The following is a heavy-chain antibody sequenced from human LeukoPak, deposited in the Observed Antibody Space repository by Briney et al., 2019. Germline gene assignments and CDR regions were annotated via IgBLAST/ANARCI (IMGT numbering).Heavy chain of an antibody. CDR1: GGTFSSYA. J-gene: IGHJ4*02. CDR2: IIPIFGTA. Sequence: SVKVSCKASGGTFSSYAISWVRQAPGQGLEWMGGIIPIFGTANYAQKFQGRVTITADESTSTAYMELSSLRSEDTAVYYCARDCSGGSCYSNWGQGTLVTVSS. CDR3: ARDCSGGSCYSN. D-gene: IGHD2-15*01. V-gene: IGHV1-69*13.